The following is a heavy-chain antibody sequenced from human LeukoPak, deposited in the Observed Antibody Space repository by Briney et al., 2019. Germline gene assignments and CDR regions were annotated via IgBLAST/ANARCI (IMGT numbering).Heavy chain of an antibody. CDR2: ISWNSGSI. CDR1: GFTFDDYA. CDR3: AKDLSYYYDSSGSRFDY. Sequence: GGSLRLSCAASGFTFDDYAMHWVRQAPGKGLEWVSGISWNSGSIGYADSVKGRFTISRDNAMNSLYLQMNSLRAEDTALYYCAKDLSYYYDSSGSRFDYWGQGTLVTVSS. D-gene: IGHD3-22*01. J-gene: IGHJ4*02. V-gene: IGHV3-9*01.